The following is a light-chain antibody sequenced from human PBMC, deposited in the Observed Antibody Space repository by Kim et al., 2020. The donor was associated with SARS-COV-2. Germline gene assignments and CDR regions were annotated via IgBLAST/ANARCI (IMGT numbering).Light chain of an antibody. J-gene: IGLJ1*01. CDR1: ISDSGSFTY. Sequence: GRSITIAFTGTISDSGSFTYGSWFQHHPGKAPKLMIYDVSERPSGISNRFSGSTSGNTASLTISGLQAEDEADYYCSSYTTANTRVFGTGTKVTVL. CDR2: DVS. CDR3: SSYTTANTRV. V-gene: IGLV2-14*03.